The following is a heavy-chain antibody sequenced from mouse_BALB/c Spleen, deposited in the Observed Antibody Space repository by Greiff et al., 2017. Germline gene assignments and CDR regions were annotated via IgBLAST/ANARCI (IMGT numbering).Heavy chain of an antibody. V-gene: IGHV5-17*02. CDR2: ISSGSSTI. CDR3: ARLGDSYYFDY. Sequence: EVKVEESGGGLVQPGGSRKLSCAASGFTFSSFGMHWVRQAPEKGLEWVAYISSGSSTIYYADTVKGRFTISRDNPKNTLFLQMTSLRSEDTAMYYCARLGDSYYFDYWGQGTTLTVSS. J-gene: IGHJ2*01. CDR1: GFTFSSFG.